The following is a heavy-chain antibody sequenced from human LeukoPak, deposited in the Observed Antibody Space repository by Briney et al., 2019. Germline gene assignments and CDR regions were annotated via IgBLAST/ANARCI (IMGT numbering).Heavy chain of an antibody. D-gene: IGHD3-10*01. J-gene: IGHJ4*02. V-gene: IGHV4-39*07. Sequence: SETLSLTCTVSGGSISSSSYYWGWIRQPPGKGLEWIGSIYYSGSTYYNPSLKSRVTISVDTSKNQFSLKLSSVTAADTAVYYCARVGYYGSGSYLTFDYWAREPWSPSPQ. CDR3: ARVGYYGSGSYLTFDY. CDR2: IYYSGST. CDR1: GGSISSSSYY.